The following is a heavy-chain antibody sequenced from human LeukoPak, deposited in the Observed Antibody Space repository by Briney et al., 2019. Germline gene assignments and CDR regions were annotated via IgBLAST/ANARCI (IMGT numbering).Heavy chain of an antibody. CDR2: IIPIFGTA. CDR1: GRTFSSYA. D-gene: IGHD3-9*01. CDR3: ARGDYDILTSSLFH. V-gene: IGHV1-69*13. Sequence: ASVKASCKASGRTFSSYAISWVRQAPGHGLEGMGGIIPIFGTANYAQKFQGRVTITAHQSTSTAYMDMSSLRSAGTAVYYCARGDYDILTSSLFHWGQGTLVTVSS. J-gene: IGHJ4*02.